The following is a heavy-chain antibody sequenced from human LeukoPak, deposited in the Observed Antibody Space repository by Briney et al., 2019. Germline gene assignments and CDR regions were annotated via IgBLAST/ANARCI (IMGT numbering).Heavy chain of an antibody. CDR3: ATVAPAIVVYDY. V-gene: IGHV1-2*02. CDR2: INPNSGGT. D-gene: IGHD3-22*01. Sequence: GASVKVSCKAAGYTFTGYYMHWVRQAHGQGLEWMGWINPNSGGTNYAQKFQGRVTMTRDTSISTAYMELSRLRSDDTAVYYCATVAPAIVVYDYWGQGTLVTVSS. CDR1: GYTFTGYY. J-gene: IGHJ4*02.